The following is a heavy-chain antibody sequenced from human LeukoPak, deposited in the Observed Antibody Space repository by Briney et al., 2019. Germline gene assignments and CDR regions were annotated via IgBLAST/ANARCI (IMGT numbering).Heavy chain of an antibody. CDR1: GYTFTSYG. CDR3: ARFDGYGVRLDY. V-gene: IGHV1-18*01. J-gene: IGHJ4*02. D-gene: IGHD5-24*01. CDR2: ISAYNGNT. Sequence: ASVKVSCKASGYTFTSYGISWVRQAPGQGLEWMGWISAYNGNTNYAQKLQGRVTMTTDTSTSTAYTELRSLRSDDTAVYYCARFDGYGVRLDYWGQGTLVTVSS.